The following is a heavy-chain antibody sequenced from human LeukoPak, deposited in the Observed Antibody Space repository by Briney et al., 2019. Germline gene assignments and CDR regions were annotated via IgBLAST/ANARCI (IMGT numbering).Heavy chain of an antibody. Sequence: GGSLRLSCAASGFTFSSYAMSWVRQTPGKGLEWVAAISYDGNNKYDVDSVRGRFTISRDNSKNTLYLQMNSLRAEDTAVYYCAKAYGDYVHYFDYWGQGTLVTVSS. J-gene: IGHJ4*02. CDR2: ISYDGNNK. CDR3: AKAYGDYVHYFDY. CDR1: GFTFSSYA. D-gene: IGHD4-17*01. V-gene: IGHV3-30*18.